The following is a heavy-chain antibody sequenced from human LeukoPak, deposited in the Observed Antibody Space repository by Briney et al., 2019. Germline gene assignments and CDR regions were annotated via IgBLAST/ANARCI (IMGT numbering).Heavy chain of an antibody. CDR3: AKNQGDYDSGTYSNWFDP. CDR2: LAASGGST. V-gene: IGHV3-23*01. Sequence: PGGSLRLSCAASGFTFRNYAMDWVRQAPGKGLEWVSALAASGGSTFYVDSVKGRFTVSRDNSKNTLYLQMNSLRAEDTAVYYCAKNQGDYDSGTYSNWFDPWGQGTPVTVSS. CDR1: GFTFRNYA. J-gene: IGHJ5*02. D-gene: IGHD3-22*01.